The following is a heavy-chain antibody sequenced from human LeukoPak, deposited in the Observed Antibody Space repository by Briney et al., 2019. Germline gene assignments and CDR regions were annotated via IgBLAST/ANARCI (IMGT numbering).Heavy chain of an antibody. Sequence: GGSLRLSCAASGFTFSDYSMNWVRQAPGKGLEWISYIGSDSGNTNYADSVKGRFTISGDKSKNSLCLQMNRLRVEDTAVYYCARDYKYAFDNWGQGTLVSVSS. CDR2: IGSDSGNT. J-gene: IGHJ4*02. D-gene: IGHD5-24*01. CDR1: GFTFSDYS. V-gene: IGHV3-48*01. CDR3: ARDYKYAFDN.